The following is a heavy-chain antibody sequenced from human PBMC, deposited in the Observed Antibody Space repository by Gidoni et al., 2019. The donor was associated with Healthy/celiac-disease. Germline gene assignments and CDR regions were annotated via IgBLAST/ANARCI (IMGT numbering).Heavy chain of an antibody. J-gene: IGHJ4*02. Sequence: EVQLLESGGGLVQPGGSLRLSCAASGFTFSSDAMSWVRQAPGQGLEWVSAISGSGGSTYYADSVKGRFTISRDNSKNTLYLQMNSLRAEDTAVYYCAKGGGICSGGSCYPYYFDYWGQGTLVTVSS. CDR2: ISGSGGST. CDR3: AKGGGICSGGSCYPYYFDY. CDR1: GFTFSSDA. V-gene: IGHV3-23*01. D-gene: IGHD2-15*01.